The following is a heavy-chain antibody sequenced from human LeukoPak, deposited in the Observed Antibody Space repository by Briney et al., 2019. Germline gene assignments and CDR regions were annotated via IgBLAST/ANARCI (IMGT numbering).Heavy chain of an antibody. Sequence: GGSLRLSCAASGFTFDDYAMHWVRQAPGKGLEWVSGISWNSGSIGYADSVKGRFTISSDNAKNSLYLQMNSLRAEDTALYYCAKGVEMATITSAFDIWGQGTMVTVSS. V-gene: IGHV3-9*01. J-gene: IGHJ3*02. CDR3: AKGVEMATITSAFDI. D-gene: IGHD5-24*01. CDR1: GFTFDDYA. CDR2: ISWNSGSI.